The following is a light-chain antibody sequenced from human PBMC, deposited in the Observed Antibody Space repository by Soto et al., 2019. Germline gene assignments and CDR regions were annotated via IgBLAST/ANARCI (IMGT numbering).Light chain of an antibody. CDR2: GIS. J-gene: IGKJ5*01. V-gene: IGKV3-15*01. CDR3: QQYSKWPIT. CDR1: QSVNSN. Sequence: EMVMTQSPAILSVSPGESATLSCRASQSVNSNYLAWDQQHPCQPPRLLIYGISTRANGIPARCSGSGSVTEFSLNISSLQSEDFAVYYCQQYSKWPITFGQGTRLEIK.